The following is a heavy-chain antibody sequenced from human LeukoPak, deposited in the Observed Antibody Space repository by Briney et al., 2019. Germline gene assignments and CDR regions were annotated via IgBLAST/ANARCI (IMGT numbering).Heavy chain of an antibody. Sequence: SETLSLTCTVSGDSINSYYWSWIRQPAGKGLEWIGRLYTNGSPNYNPSLKSRVTVSVDTSKNQFSLNLRSVTAADTAVYYCARGYSYGYYYYYMDVWGKGTTVTVSS. D-gene: IGHD5-18*01. CDR1: GDSINSYY. J-gene: IGHJ6*03. V-gene: IGHV4-4*07. CDR2: LYTNGSP. CDR3: ARGYSYGYYYYYMDV.